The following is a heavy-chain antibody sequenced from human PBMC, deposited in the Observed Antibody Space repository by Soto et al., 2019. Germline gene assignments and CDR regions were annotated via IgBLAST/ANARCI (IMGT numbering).Heavy chain of an antibody. Sequence: PSETLSLTCSVYGGSFSGYYWSWIRQPPGKGLEWIGEINHSGSTNYNPSLKSRVTISVDTSKNQFSLKLSSVTAADTAVYYCAGIMITFGGASNYYFDYWGQGTLVTVSS. J-gene: IGHJ4*02. CDR3: AGIMITFGGASNYYFDY. D-gene: IGHD3-16*01. CDR2: INHSGST. CDR1: GGSFSGYY. V-gene: IGHV4-34*01.